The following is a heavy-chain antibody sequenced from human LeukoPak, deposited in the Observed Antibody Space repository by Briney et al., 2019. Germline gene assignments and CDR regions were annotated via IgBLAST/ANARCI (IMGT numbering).Heavy chain of an antibody. CDR2: ISGGVGPT. CDR3: TKMGRTPDLAY. Sequence: GSLRLSCVASGITFGNYAMSWVRQTPGKRLGWVSAISGGVGPTYNTHPVKARSPISRENSQNTLFRQINSLRPEDTAVYYCTKMGRTPDLAYWGQGPLVAVPS. J-gene: IGHJ4*02. V-gene: IGHV3-23*01. D-gene: IGHD1-1*01. CDR1: GITFGNYA.